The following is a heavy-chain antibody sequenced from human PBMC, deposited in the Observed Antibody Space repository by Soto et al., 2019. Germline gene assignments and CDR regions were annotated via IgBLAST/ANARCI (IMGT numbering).Heavy chain of an antibody. D-gene: IGHD1-26*01. Sequence: AETLSLTCTVSGGTISSYYWSWIRQPAGKGLEWIGRIYTSGSTNYNPSLKSRVTMSVDTSKNQFSLKLSSVTAADTAVYYCARVRIVGPREQHGMEVWWQGTTVTVSS. V-gene: IGHV4-4*07. CDR3: ARVRIVGPREQHGMEV. CDR1: GGTISSYY. CDR2: IYTSGST. J-gene: IGHJ6*01.